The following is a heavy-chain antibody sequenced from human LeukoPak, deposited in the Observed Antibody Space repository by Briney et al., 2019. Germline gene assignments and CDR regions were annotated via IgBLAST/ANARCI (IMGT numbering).Heavy chain of an antibody. J-gene: IGHJ1*01. Sequence: ASXKVSCKASGYTFTSYDINWVRQAPGQGGEGMGWINPDSGNTGYEQKFQGRLTMTRDAYISTAYMELSSLRSEDTAFYYCTRGPYAYSQYWGQGTLVTVSS. CDR1: GYTFTSYD. CDR3: TRGPYAYSQY. V-gene: IGHV1-8*01. CDR2: INPDSGNT. D-gene: IGHD4-17*01.